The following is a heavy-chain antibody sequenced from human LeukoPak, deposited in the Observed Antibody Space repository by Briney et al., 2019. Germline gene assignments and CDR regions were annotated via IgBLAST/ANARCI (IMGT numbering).Heavy chain of an antibody. CDR2: INHSGST. J-gene: IGHJ4*02. V-gene: IGHV4-34*01. CDR1: GGSFSGYY. Sequence: SETLSLTCAVYGGSFSGYYWSWIRQPPGKGLEWIGEINHSGSTNYNPSLKSRVTISVDASKNQFSLKLSSVTAADTAVYYCAREGAAADYWGQGTLVTVSS. CDR3: AREGAAADY. D-gene: IGHD6-13*01.